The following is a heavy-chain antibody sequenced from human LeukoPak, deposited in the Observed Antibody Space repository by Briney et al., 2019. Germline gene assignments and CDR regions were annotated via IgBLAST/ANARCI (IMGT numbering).Heavy chain of an antibody. D-gene: IGHD4-17*01. CDR2: MNPNSGNT. V-gene: IGHV1-8*01. CDR1: GYTFTSYD. J-gene: IGHJ6*03. Sequence: ASVKVSCKASGYTFTSYDINWVRQATGQGLEWMGWMNPNSGNTGYAQKFQGRVTMTRNTSISTAYMELSSLRSEDTAVYYCARGLYDYGDPRYYYYYYRDVWRKGNTVTVSS. CDR3: ARGLYDYGDPRYYYYYYRDV.